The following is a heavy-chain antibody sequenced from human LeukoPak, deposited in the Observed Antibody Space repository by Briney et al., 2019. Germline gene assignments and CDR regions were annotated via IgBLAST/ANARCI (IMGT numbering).Heavy chain of an antibody. CDR2: MNPSSGNT. J-gene: IGHJ6*02. D-gene: IGHD3-22*01. Sequence: ASVKVSCKASGYTFTNYEINWVRQGTGQGLEWLGWMNPSSGNTGHAQKFQGRVTMTRDTSISTAYMELSSLRSEDTAVYYWARVAYYYDSAGKSLKFFYGMDVWGQGTTVTVSS. CDR1: GYTFTNYE. V-gene: IGHV1-8*01. CDR3: ARVAYYYDSAGKSLKFFYGMDV.